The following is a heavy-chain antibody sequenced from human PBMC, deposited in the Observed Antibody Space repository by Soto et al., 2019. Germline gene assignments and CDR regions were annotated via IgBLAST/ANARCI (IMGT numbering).Heavy chain of an antibody. J-gene: IGHJ4*02. CDR3: ARASFGSYGYFDY. V-gene: IGHV3-30-3*01. CDR2: ISYDGSNK. D-gene: IGHD1-26*01. Sequence: SGGSLRLSCAGSGFTFSSYAMHWARQAPGKGLEWVAVISYDGSNKYYADSVKGRFTISRDNSKNTLYLQMNGLRAEDTAVYYCARASFGSYGYFDYWGQGTLVTVSS. CDR1: GFTFSSYA.